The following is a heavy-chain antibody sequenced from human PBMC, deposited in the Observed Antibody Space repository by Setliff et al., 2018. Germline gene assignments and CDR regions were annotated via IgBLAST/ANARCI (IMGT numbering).Heavy chain of an antibody. D-gene: IGHD5-18*01. J-gene: IGHJ4*02. CDR3: ARAPSVELVTIRTNSWFTY. CDR2: ISVYNGDT. V-gene: IGHV1-18*01. Sequence: ASVKVSCKASGYTFRNYAFAWVRQAPGQGLEWVGRISVYNGDTSYAQKFQGRVTLTTDTSTSTAYMELRSLTSDDSAFYYCARAPSVELVTIRTNSWFTYWGQGTLVTVSS. CDR1: GYTFRNYA.